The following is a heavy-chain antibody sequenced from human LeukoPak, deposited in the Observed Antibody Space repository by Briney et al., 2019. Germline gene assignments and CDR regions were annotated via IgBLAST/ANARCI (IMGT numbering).Heavy chain of an antibody. CDR2: ISSSSSYI. J-gene: IGHJ4*02. CDR1: AFTFSSYS. Sequence: WGALRLSCAASAFTFSSYSMNWVRQAPGKGLEWVSSISSSSSYIYYADSVKGRFTISRDNAKNSLYLQMNSLRAEDTAVYYCARDMDDIVVVVAATSAFDYWGQGTLVTVSS. CDR3: ARDMDDIVVVVAATSAFDY. V-gene: IGHV3-21*01. D-gene: IGHD2-15*01.